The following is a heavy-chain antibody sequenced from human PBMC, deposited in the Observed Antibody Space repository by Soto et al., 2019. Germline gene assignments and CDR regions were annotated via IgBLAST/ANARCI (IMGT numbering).Heavy chain of an antibody. J-gene: IGHJ5*02. CDR2: INPHSGPT. CDR1: GYIFSANY. D-gene: IGHD3-10*01. CDR3: GRAHALGFSNWFDP. Sequence: QVILVQSGAEVQKPGASLKVSCKASGYIFSANYIQWVRQAPGQGLEWLGWINPHSGPTNYEQKFLGRVTMSEDPSASTAYRDLASLKSDDTAGYYGGRAHALGFSNWFDPWGRGTLVPVSS. V-gene: IGHV1-2*02.